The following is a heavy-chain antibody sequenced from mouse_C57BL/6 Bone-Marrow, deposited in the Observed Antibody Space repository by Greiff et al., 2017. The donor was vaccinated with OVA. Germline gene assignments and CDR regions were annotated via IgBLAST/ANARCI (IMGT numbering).Heavy chain of an antibody. J-gene: IGHJ4*01. Sequence: VQLQQSGAELVKPGASVKISCKASGYAFSSYWMTWVKQRPGKGLEWIGQIYPGDGDTNYNGKFKGKATLTADKSSSTAYMQLSSLTSEDSAVYFCARSGYYGSSYVYAMDYWGQGTSVTVSS. D-gene: IGHD1-1*01. CDR1: GYAFSSYW. CDR2: IYPGDGDT. V-gene: IGHV1-80*01. CDR3: ARSGYYGSSYVYAMDY.